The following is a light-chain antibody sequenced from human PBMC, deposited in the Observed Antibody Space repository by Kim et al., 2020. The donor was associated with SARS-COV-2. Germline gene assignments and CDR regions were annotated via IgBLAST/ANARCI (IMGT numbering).Light chain of an antibody. CDR3: LLSYTSARPYV. Sequence: GTVALTGATNTGPVTGGHYPYWFQQRPGQAPRQLIYDPNNKQSWTPARFSGSLRGDKAALTLSGAQPEDEADYYCLLSYTSARPYVFGSGTKVTVL. CDR2: DPN. CDR1: TGPVTGGHY. V-gene: IGLV7-46*01. J-gene: IGLJ1*01.